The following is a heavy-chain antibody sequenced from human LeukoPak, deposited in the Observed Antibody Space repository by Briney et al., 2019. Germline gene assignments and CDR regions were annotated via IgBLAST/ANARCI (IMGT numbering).Heavy chain of an antibody. CDR3: ARGPFDSSGFLDY. CDR2: ISGSDGTT. Sequence: PGGSLRLSCAGSGFTLSSYAMSWVRQAPGKGLEWVSSISGSDGTTYYADSVKGRFTISRDNSKNTLYLQMNSLRAEDTAVYYCARGPFDSSGFLDYWGQGTQVTVSS. CDR1: GFTLSSYA. D-gene: IGHD6-19*01. V-gene: IGHV3-23*01. J-gene: IGHJ4*02.